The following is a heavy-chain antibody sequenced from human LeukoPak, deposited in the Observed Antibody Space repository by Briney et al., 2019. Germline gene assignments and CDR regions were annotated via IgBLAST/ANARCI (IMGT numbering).Heavy chain of an antibody. CDR1: GFTFSSYS. D-gene: IGHD6-19*01. CDR2: ISSSSSYI. CDR3: ARDLLYSSGLDY. Sequence: PGGSLRLSCAASGFTFSSYSMNWVRQAPGKGLEWVSSISSSSSYIYYADSVKGRFTISSDNAKNSLYLQMNSLRAEDTAVYYCARDLLYSSGLDYWGQGTLVTVSS. J-gene: IGHJ4*02. V-gene: IGHV3-21*01.